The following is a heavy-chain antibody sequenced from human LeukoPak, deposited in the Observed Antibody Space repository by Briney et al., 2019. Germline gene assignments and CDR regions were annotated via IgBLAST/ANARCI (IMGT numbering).Heavy chain of an antibody. V-gene: IGHV4-34*01. Sequence: PSETLSLTCAVYGESFSGYYWSWIRQPPGKGLEWIGEINHSGSTNYNPSLKSRVTISVDTSKNQFSLKLSSVTAADTAVYYRARNSMTTVIPIFDYWGQGTLVTVSS. CDR3: ARNSMTTVIPIFDY. D-gene: IGHD4-17*01. CDR2: INHSGST. J-gene: IGHJ4*02. CDR1: GESFSGYY.